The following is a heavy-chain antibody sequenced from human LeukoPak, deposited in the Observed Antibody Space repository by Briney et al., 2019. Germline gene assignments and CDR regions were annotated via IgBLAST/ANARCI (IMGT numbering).Heavy chain of an antibody. CDR2: IYYSGST. CDR3: ARGRWFGA. V-gene: IGHV4-61*01. Sequence: SETLSLTCTVSGGSVSSGSYYWSWIRQPPGKGLEWIGYIYYSGSTNYNPSLKSRVTISVDTSKNQFSLKLSSVTAADTAVYYCARGRWFGAWGQGTLVTVSS. CDR1: GGSVSSGSYY. J-gene: IGHJ4*02. D-gene: IGHD3-10*01.